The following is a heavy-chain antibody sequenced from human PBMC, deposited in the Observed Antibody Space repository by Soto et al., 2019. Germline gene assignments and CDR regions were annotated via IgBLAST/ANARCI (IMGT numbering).Heavy chain of an antibody. CDR3: ARDGRVSYYYGSGSYGFDP. CDR1: GGTFSSYA. Sequence: GASVKVSCKASGGTFSSYAISWVRQAPGQGLEWMGGIIPIFGTANYAQKFQGRVTITADESTSTAYMELSSLRSEDTAVYYCARDGRVSYYYGSGSYGFDPWGQGTLVTVSS. D-gene: IGHD3-10*01. V-gene: IGHV1-69*13. CDR2: IIPIFGTA. J-gene: IGHJ5*02.